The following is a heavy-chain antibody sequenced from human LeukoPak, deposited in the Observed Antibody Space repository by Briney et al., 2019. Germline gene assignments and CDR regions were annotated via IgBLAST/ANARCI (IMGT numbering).Heavy chain of an antibody. Sequence: GGSLRLSCTTSGFTFSNAWMSWVRQAPGKGLEWVGRIKSKTDGGTTDYAAPVKGRFTISRDDSKNTLYLQMNSLKTEDTAVYYCTKYLWFGELLSDYWGQGTLVTVSS. CDR3: TKYLWFGELLSDY. CDR1: GFTFSNAW. D-gene: IGHD3-10*01. V-gene: IGHV3-15*01. CDR2: IKSKTDGGTT. J-gene: IGHJ4*02.